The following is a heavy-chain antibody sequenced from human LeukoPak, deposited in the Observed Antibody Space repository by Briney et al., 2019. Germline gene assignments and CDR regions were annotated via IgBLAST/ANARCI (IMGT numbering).Heavy chain of an antibody. J-gene: IGHJ3*02. CDR1: GFTFSSYA. D-gene: IGHD2-2*02. Sequence: GGSLRLSCAAPGFTFSSYAMSWVRQAPGKGLEWVSAISGSGGSTYYADSVKGRFTISRDNSKNTLYLQMNSLRAEDTAVYYCAKRYQLLYQAFDIWGQGTMVTVSS. CDR2: ISGSGGST. V-gene: IGHV3-23*01. CDR3: AKRYQLLYQAFDI.